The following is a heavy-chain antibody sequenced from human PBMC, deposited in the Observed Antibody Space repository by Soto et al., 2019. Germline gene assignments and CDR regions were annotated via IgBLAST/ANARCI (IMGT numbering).Heavy chain of an antibody. J-gene: IGHJ3*01. Sequence: QVQLVQSGAEVRKPGSSVKVSCKAPGGTFSTYIISWVRQAPGQGLEWMGRIIPIPDITNYAQKFQGRVTVTADRSTSTAYMELTSLKSEATAVYYCARDRITTRGDAFDLWGQGKMVTGSS. D-gene: IGHD3-3*01. V-gene: IGHV1-69*08. CDR3: ARDRITTRGDAFDL. CDR2: IIPIPDIT. CDR1: GGTFSTYI.